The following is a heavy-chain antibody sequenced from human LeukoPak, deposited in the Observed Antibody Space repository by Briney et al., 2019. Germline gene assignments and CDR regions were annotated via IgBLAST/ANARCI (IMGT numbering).Heavy chain of an antibody. CDR3: ARDSSGWYADY. CDR2: ISYTGST. D-gene: IGHD6-19*01. V-gene: IGHV4-59*01. Sequence: SETLSLTCAVSGGSISTYYWSWIPQPPGKGLEWIGYISYTGSTNYNPSLKSRVIISVDTSKNQFSLKLSSVTAADTDLYYCARDSSGWYADYWGQGTLVTVSS. J-gene: IGHJ4*02. CDR1: GGSISTYY.